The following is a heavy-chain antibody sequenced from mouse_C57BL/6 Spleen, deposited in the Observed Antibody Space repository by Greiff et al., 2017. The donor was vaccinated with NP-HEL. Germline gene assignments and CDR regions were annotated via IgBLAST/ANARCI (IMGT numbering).Heavy chain of an antibody. CDR3: ARSITTVVRYAMDY. J-gene: IGHJ4*01. CDR1: GYTFTSYW. Sequence: QVQLQQPGAELVMPGASVKLSCKASGYTFTSYWMHWVKQRPGQGLEWIGEIDPSDSYTNYNQKFKGKSTLTVDKSSSTAYMQLSSLTSEDSAVYYCARSITTVVRYAMDYWGQGTSVTVSS. D-gene: IGHD1-1*01. CDR2: IDPSDSYT. V-gene: IGHV1-69*01.